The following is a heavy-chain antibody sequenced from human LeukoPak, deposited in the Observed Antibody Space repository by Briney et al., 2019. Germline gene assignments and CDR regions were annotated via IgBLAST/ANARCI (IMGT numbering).Heavy chain of an antibody. V-gene: IGHV4-34*01. Sequence: SETLSLTCAVYGGSFSGYYWSWIRQPPAKGLEWIGEINHSGSTNYNPSLKSRVTISVDTSKNQFSLKLSSVTAADTAVYYCARASYGRQAGRLRFSFDYWGQGTLVTVSS. CDR2: INHSGST. D-gene: IGHD5-12*01. CDR3: ARASYGRQAGRLRFSFDY. J-gene: IGHJ4*02. CDR1: GGSFSGYY.